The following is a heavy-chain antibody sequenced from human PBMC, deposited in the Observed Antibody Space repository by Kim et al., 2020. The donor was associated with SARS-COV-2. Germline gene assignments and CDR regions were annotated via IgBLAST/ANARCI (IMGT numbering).Heavy chain of an antibody. V-gene: IGHV3-33*01. CDR1: GFTFSSYG. D-gene: IGHD3-10*01. CDR2: IWYDGSNK. CDR3: ARGDYYCSGSYYNRLY. J-gene: IGHJ4*02. Sequence: GGSLRLSCAASGFTFSSYGMHWVRQAPGKGLEWVAVIWYDGSNKYYADSVKGRFTISRDNSKNTLYLQMNSLRTEDTAVYYCARGDYYCSGSYYNRLYGGQGTLVTVSS.